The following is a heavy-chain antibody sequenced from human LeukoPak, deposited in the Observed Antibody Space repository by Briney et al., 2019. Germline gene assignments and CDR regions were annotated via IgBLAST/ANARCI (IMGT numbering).Heavy chain of an antibody. CDR2: ISWNSGSI. V-gene: IGHV3-9*01. J-gene: IGHJ3*02. D-gene: IGHD3-10*01. CDR1: GFTFDDYA. CDR3: AKDGSVIMTYDAFDI. Sequence: PGRSLRLSCAASGFTFDDYAMHWVRQAPGKGLEWVSGISWNSGSIGYADSVKGRFTISRDNSKNTLYLQMNSLRAEDTAVYYCAKDGSVIMTYDAFDIWGQGTMVTVSS.